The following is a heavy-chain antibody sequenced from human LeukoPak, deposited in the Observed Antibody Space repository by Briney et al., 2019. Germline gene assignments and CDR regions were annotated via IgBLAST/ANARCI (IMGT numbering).Heavy chain of an antibody. CDR1: GGSISSHY. V-gene: IGHV4-59*11. CDR2: IYYSGGT. J-gene: IGHJ4*02. D-gene: IGHD3-10*01. CDR3: ARSITMVRGVPQPFDY. Sequence: PSETLSLTCTVSGGSISSHYWSWIRQPPGKGLEWIGYIYYSGGTNYNPSLKSRVTISVDTSKNQFSLKLSPVTAADTAVYYCARSITMVRGVPQPFDYWGQGTLVTVSS.